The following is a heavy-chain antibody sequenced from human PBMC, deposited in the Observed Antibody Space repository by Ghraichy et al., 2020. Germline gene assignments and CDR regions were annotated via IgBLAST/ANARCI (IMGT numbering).Heavy chain of an antibody. CDR2: IRPNNDIT. CDR3: ARAFPDSDFCSAVDRASSYYVMDL. D-gene: IGHD3-3*01. J-gene: IGHJ6*02. V-gene: IGHV1-18*01. CDR1: RALVRSSA. Sequence: ASVKVSCRTCRALVRSSAISWVRQARGLGLEWMGWIRPNNDITKYAQEFQGRVNMTTDRSTSTVYMELRGLRSDDTAVYYCARAFPDSDFCSAVDRASSYYVMDLWGQGTTVTVSS.